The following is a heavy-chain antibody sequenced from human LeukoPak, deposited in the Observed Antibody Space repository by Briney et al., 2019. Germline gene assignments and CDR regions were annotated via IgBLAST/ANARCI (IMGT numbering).Heavy chain of an antibody. J-gene: IGHJ3*02. CDR2: ISGSGGST. Sequence: GRSLRLSCAASGFTFSSYAMSWVRQAPGKGLEWVSAISGSGGSTYYADSVKGRFTISRDNSKNTLYLQMNSLRAEDTAVYYCGGSVYDAFDIWGKGKMVTVSS. V-gene: IGHV3-23*01. CDR1: GFTFSSYA. CDR3: GGSVYDAFDI. D-gene: IGHD3-16*01.